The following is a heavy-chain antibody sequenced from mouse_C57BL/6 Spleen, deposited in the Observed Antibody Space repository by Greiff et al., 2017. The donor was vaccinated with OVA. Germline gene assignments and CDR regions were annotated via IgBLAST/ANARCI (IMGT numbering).Heavy chain of an antibody. CDR1: GYTFTNYW. Sequence: VKLMESGAELVRPGTSVKMSCKASGYTFTNYWIGWAKQRPGHGLEWIGDIYPGGGYTNYNEKFKGKATLTADKSSSTAYMQFSSLTSEDSAIYYCARGNGYDVFAYWGQGTLVTVSA. CDR2: IYPGGGYT. V-gene: IGHV1-63*01. D-gene: IGHD2-2*01. CDR3: ARGNGYDVFAY. J-gene: IGHJ3*01.